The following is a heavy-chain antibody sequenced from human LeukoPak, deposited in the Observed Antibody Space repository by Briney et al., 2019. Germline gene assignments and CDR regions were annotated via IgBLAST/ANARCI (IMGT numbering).Heavy chain of an antibody. CDR2: ISSSSSYI. CDR3: ARGPDLVVTVRYNWFDP. D-gene: IGHD3-22*01. J-gene: IGHJ5*02. Sequence: NAGGSPRLSCAASGFTCSSYSMNWVRQAPGKGLEWVSSISSSSSYIYYADSVKGRFTISRDNAKNSLYLQMNSLRAEDTAVYYCARGPDLVVTVRYNWFDPWGQGTLVTVSS. CDR1: GFTCSSYS. V-gene: IGHV3-21*01.